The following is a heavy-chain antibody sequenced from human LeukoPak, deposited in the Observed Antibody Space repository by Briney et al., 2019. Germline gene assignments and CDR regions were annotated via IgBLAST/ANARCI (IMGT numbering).Heavy chain of an antibody. Sequence: PGGSLRLSCAASGSTFDDYAMTWVRQAPGKGLEWVSGINWNGGSTNYADSVKGRFTTSRDNAKNSLYLQMNSLRAADTAIYYCARVGQQLVPTDYFDYWGQGTLVTVSS. CDR2: INWNGGST. J-gene: IGHJ4*02. D-gene: IGHD6-13*01. CDR1: GSTFDDYA. CDR3: ARVGQQLVPTDYFDY. V-gene: IGHV3-20*04.